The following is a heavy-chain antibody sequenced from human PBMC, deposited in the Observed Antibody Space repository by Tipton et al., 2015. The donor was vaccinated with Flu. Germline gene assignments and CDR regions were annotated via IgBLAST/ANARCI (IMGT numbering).Heavy chain of an antibody. J-gene: IGHJ4*02. CDR1: GTSVSSFY. V-gene: IGHV4-4*07. Sequence: TLSLTCSVSGTSVSSFYWSWIRQSAGKRLEWIGRMYIRGSTNYNPSLKSRVTMSVDTSKNQVSLNVKSVTVADTAVYYCARGSGSGTDVTFYFWGQGTLVTVSS. CDR2: MYIRGST. D-gene: IGHD3-10*01. CDR3: ARGSGSGTDVTFYF.